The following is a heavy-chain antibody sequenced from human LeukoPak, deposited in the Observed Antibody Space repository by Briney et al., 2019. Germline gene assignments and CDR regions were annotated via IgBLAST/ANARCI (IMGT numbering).Heavy chain of an antibody. CDR1: GGSFSGYY. V-gene: IGHV4-34*01. CDR2: INHSGST. D-gene: IGHD3-22*01. J-gene: IGHJ4*02. Sequence: SETLSLTCAVHGGSFSGYYWSWIRQPPGKGLEWIGEINHSGSTNYNPSLKSRVTISVDTSKNQFSLKLSSVTAADTAVYYCARGLRYYDSSGSYYFDYWGQGTLVTVSS. CDR3: ARGLRYYDSSGSYYFDY.